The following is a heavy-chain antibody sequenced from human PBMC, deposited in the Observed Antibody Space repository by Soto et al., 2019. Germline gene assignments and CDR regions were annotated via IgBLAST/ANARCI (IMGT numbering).Heavy chain of an antibody. J-gene: IGHJ4*02. CDR2: IWYDGSNK. Sequence: QVQLVESGGGVVQPGRSLRLSCAASGFTFSSYGMHWVRQAPGKGLEWVTIIWYDGSNKNYADYVKGRFTLSRDNSEHRLVLQRNSLRAEDTAVYYCASDIAAGGTGHFDSWGQGSLVAVSS. D-gene: IGHD6-13*01. CDR3: ASDIAAGGTGHFDS. V-gene: IGHV3-33*01. CDR1: GFTFSSYG.